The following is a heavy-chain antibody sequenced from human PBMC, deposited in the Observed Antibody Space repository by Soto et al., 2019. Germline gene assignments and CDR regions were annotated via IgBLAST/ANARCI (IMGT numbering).Heavy chain of an antibody. J-gene: IGHJ5*02. CDR3: ARIPSP. CDR2: IYHSGTT. CDR1: GDTISTGGYT. Sequence: SETLSLTCDVSGDTISTGGYTWAWIRQPPGKGLEWIGYIYHSGTTYYNPSLKSRVTISVDRSKNHFSLKLSSVTAADTAVYYCARIPSPWGQGTLVTVSS. D-gene: IGHD2-21*01. V-gene: IGHV4-30-2*01.